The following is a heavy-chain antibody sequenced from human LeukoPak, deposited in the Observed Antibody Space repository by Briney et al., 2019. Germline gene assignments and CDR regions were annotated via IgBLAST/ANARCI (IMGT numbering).Heavy chain of an antibody. CDR2: MKEDGGEI. D-gene: IGHD4-23*01. CDR1: GFPFSNYW. CDR3: ARDRGYSTFDN. J-gene: IGHJ5*02. Sequence: GGSLRLSCAASGFPFSNYWMSWVRQAPGKGLEWVANMKEDGGEINYVDSVKGRFTIPRDNAKNSLYLHMNSLRVDDTAVYYCARDRGYSTFDNWGQGTLVTVSS. V-gene: IGHV3-7*01.